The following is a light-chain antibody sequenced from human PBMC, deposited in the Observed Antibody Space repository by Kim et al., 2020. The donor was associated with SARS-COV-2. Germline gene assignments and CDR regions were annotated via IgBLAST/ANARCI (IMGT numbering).Light chain of an antibody. V-gene: IGKV4-1*01. CDR2: WAS. Sequence: DIVMTKSPDSLAVSLGERATIKCKSSQSVLYSSNNKNYLAWYQQKPGQPPKLLIYWASTRESGVPDRFSGSGSGTAFTLTISSLQAEDVAVYYCQQYYSTPYSFGQGTKLEI. CDR1: QSVLYSSNNKNY. CDR3: QQYYSTPYS. J-gene: IGKJ2*03.